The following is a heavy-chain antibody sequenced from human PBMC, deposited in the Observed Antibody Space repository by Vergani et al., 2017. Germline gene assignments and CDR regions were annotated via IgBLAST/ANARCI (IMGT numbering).Heavy chain of an antibody. Sequence: QVQLQESGPGLVKPSETLSLTCTVSGGSISSYYWSWIRQPPGKGLEWIGYIYYSGSTNYNPSLKSRVTISVDTSKNQFSLKLSSVTAADTAVYYCARGGPAYFTMVRGAVDDWGQGTLVTVSS. CDR3: ARGGPAYFTMVRGAVDD. D-gene: IGHD3-10*01. CDR1: GGSISSYY. CDR2: IYYSGST. J-gene: IGHJ4*02. V-gene: IGHV4-59*12.